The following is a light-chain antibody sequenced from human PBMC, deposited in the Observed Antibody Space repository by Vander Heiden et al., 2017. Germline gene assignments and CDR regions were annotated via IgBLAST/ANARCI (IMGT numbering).Light chain of an antibody. CDR3: CSYAGSYVYV. V-gene: IGLV2-11*01. J-gene: IGLJ1*01. CDR1: ISDVGGYNY. Sequence: QSALTQPRSVSGSPGQSVSISCPVTISDVGGYNYVSWYQQHPGKAPKLMIYDVAQRPSGVPDRFSGAKSGNTASLTISGLQAEDEADYYCCSYAGSYVYVFGTGTTVTVL. CDR2: DVA.